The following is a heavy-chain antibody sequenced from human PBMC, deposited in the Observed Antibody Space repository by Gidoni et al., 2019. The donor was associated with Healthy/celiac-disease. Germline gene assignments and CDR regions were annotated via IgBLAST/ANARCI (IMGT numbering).Heavy chain of an antibody. J-gene: IGHJ4*02. V-gene: IGHV4-39*01. Sequence: GSNCWSTSTYYNPSLKSRVTISVDTSKNQFSLKLSSVTAADTAVYYCARLKSSSRIFDYWGQGTLVTVSS. CDR2: NCWSTST. CDR3: ARLKSSSRIFDY. D-gene: IGHD6-13*01.